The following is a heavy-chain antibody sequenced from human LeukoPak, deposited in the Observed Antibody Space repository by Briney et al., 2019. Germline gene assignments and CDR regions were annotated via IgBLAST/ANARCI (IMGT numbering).Heavy chain of an antibody. Sequence: PSETLSLTCAVYGGSFSGYYWSWVRQAPGKGLEWVSAISGSGGSTYYADSVKGRFTISRDNSKNTLYLQMNSLRAEDTAVYYCARVAGELHYYFDYWGQGTLVTVSS. J-gene: IGHJ4*02. D-gene: IGHD3-16*01. CDR2: ISGSGGST. V-gene: IGHV3-23*01. CDR3: ARVAGELHYYFDY. CDR1: GGSFSGYY.